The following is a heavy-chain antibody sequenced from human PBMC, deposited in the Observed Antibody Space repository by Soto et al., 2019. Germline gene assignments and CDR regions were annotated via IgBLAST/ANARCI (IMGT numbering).Heavy chain of an antibody. V-gene: IGHV4-59*01. CDR3: ARVGSSSWYIYYYGMDV. D-gene: IGHD6-13*01. CDR2: IYYSGST. Sequence: SETLSLTCTVSGGSISSYYWSWIRQPPGKGLEWIGYIYYSGSTNYNPSLKSRVTISVDTSKNQFSLKLSSVTAADTAVYYCARVGSSSWYIYYYGMDVWGQGTSLTVSS. J-gene: IGHJ6*02. CDR1: GGSISSYY.